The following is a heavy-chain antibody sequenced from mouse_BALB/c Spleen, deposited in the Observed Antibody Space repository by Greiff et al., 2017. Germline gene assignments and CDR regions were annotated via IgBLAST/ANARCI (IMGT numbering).Heavy chain of an antibody. D-gene: IGHD1-1*01. CDR3: ARSPYYYGSSSSSWFAY. CDR1: GYAFTNYL. CDR2: INPGSGGT. J-gene: IGHJ3*01. V-gene: IGHV1-54*01. Sequence: QVQLQQSGAELVRPGTSVKVSCKASGYAFTNYLIEWVKQRPGQGLEWIGVINPGSGGTNYNEKFKGKATLTADKSSSTAYMQLSSLTSDDSAVYFCARSPYYYGSSSSSWFAYWGQGTLVTVSA.